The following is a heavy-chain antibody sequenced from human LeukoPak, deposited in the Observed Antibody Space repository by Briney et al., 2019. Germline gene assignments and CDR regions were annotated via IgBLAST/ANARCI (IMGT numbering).Heavy chain of an antibody. J-gene: IGHJ4*02. V-gene: IGHV3-23*01. Sequence: GGSLRLSCAASGFTFSSYGMSWVRKAPGKGQEWVSSISGSGASTYYADSVKGRFTISRDNSKNTLYLQMNSVRAEDTALYYCAKKDLSSSSGYYFDYWGQGTLVTVSS. CDR3: AKKDLSSSSGYYFDY. D-gene: IGHD6-13*01. CDR2: ISGSGAST. CDR1: GFTFSSYG.